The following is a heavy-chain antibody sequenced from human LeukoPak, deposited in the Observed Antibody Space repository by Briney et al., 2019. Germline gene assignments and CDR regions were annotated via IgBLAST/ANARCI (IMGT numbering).Heavy chain of an antibody. CDR2: ISRSGSSI. J-gene: IGHJ3*02. Sequence: GGSLRLSCATSGFTFSSYEMNWVRQAPGKGLEWISYISRSGSSIYYADSVKGRFTISRDNVKNSLYLQMNSLRAEDTAVYYCAREMIDAFDIWGQGTMVTVSS. CDR1: GFTFSSYE. D-gene: IGHD3-22*01. V-gene: IGHV3-48*03. CDR3: AREMIDAFDI.